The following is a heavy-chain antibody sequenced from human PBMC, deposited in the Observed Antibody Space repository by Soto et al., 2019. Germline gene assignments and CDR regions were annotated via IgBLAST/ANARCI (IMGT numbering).Heavy chain of an antibody. D-gene: IGHD2-8*02. CDR2: FRYSDNT. CDR3: ARDKITGLFDY. CDR1: GGSISRGPYS. J-gene: IGHJ4*02. V-gene: IGHV4-39*02. Sequence: PSETLSLTCTVSGGSISRGPYSWGWIRQTPGEGLEWIGTFRYSDNTYYNPSLESRVTIYVDASKNQFSLKLTSVTAADTAVYYCARDKITGLFDYWGQGTLVTVS.